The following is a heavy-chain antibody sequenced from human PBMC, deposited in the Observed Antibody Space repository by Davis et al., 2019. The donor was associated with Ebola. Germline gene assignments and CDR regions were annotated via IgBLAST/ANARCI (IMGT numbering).Heavy chain of an antibody. Sequence: AASVKVSCKASGYTFTNYGITWVRQAPGQGLEWMGWINPHNGNTNYAQNVQGRVIMTTDTATTTAYMEVGGLRSDDTAVYYCARGGLGSGLHMLRYFRHWGQGTLVTVSS. J-gene: IGHJ1*01. CDR3: ARGGLGSGLHMLRYFRH. CDR1: GYTFTNYG. D-gene: IGHD6-25*01. V-gene: IGHV1-18*04. CDR2: INPHNGNT.